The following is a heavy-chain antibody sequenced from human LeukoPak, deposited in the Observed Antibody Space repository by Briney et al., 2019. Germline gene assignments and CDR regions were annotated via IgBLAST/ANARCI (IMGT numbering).Heavy chain of an antibody. Sequence: ASVKVSCKASGYTFTDYYVHWVRQAPGQGLDWMGWINPNSGGTNYAQKFQGRVTMTRDTSISTAYMELSSLRSEDTAVYYCARARHRRDSSGYYLYYFDYWGQGTLVTVSS. CDR1: GYTFTDYY. J-gene: IGHJ4*02. CDR2: INPNSGGT. V-gene: IGHV1-2*02. D-gene: IGHD3-22*01. CDR3: ARARHRRDSSGYYLYYFDY.